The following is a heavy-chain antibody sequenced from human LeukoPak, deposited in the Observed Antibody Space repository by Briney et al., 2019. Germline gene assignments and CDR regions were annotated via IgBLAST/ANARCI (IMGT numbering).Heavy chain of an antibody. CDR2: VSKDGNTK. CDR3: ARGIQPPKYYGSGSDTFDI. J-gene: IGHJ3*02. D-gene: IGHD3-10*01. Sequence: GGSLRLSCAASGFTFSSGMHWVRQAPGKGLEWVAVVSKDGNTKYYADSVKGRFTISRDNSKNTLYLQMNSLRAEDTSVYYCARGIQPPKYYGSGSDTFDIWGQGTMVTVSS. CDR1: GFTFSSG. V-gene: IGHV3-30*03.